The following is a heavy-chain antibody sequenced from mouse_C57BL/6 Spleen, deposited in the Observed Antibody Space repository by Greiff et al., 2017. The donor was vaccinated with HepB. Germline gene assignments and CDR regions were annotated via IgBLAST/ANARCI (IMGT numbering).Heavy chain of an antibody. Sequence: QVQLKQPGAELVKPGASVKMSCKASGYTFTSYWITWVKQRPGQGLEWIGDIYPGSGSTNYNEKFKSKATLTVDTSSSTAYMQLSSLTSEDSAVYYCAREVRDYDKFDYWGQGTTLTVSS. CDR2: IYPGSGST. J-gene: IGHJ2*01. CDR1: GYTFTSYW. V-gene: IGHV1-55*01. CDR3: AREVRDYDKFDY. D-gene: IGHD2-4*01.